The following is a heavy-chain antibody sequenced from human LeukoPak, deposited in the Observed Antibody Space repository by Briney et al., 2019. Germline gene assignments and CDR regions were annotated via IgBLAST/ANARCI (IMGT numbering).Heavy chain of an antibody. CDR2: ISSTSGMI. V-gene: IGHV3-23*01. J-gene: IGHJ4*02. D-gene: IGHD3-22*01. Sequence: PGGSLRLSCKASGFTFSDYDMSWVRQSPGKGLEWVSSISSTSGMIYYANSVKGRFNVFRDNSKNTLYLQMNSLRAEDTAVYYCARPPGATMIVADDYWGQGTLVTVSS. CDR3: ARPPGATMIVADDY. CDR1: GFTFSDYD.